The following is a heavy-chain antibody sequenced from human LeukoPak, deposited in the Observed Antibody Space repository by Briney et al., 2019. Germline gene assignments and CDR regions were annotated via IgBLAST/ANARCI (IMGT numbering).Heavy chain of an antibody. CDR1: GGSISSNNYY. CDR3: ARLWYQLLLIWFDP. CDR2: ISYSGST. V-gene: IGHV4-39*01. J-gene: IGHJ5*02. Sequence: KASETLSLTCTVSGGSISSNNYYWGWIRQPPGKGLEWIGSISYSGSTSYNPSLKSRVTISVDTSENQFSLKLSSVTAADTAVYYCARLWYQLLLIWFDPWGLGTLVTVSS. D-gene: IGHD2-2*01.